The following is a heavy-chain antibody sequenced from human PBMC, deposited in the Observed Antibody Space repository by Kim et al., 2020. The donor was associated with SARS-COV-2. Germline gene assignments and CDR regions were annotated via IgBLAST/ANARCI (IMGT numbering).Heavy chain of an antibody. CDR3: AKELEDGYSYGRGDYYYYYGMDV. Sequence: GGSLRLSCAASGFTFSSYGMHWVRQAPGKGLEWVAVISYDGSNKYYADSVKGRFTISRDNSKNTLYLQMNSLRAEDTAVYYCAKELEDGYSYGRGDYYYYYGMDVWGQGTTVTVSS. CDR1: GFTFSSYG. J-gene: IGHJ6*02. V-gene: IGHV3-30*18. CDR2: ISYDGSNK. D-gene: IGHD5-18*01.